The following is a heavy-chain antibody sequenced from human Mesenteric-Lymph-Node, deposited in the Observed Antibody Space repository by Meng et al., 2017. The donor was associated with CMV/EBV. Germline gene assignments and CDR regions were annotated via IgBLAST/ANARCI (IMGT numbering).Heavy chain of an antibody. CDR3: ARGTPAASSVLGVDY. CDR2: IYYSGST. V-gene: IGHV4-34*09. J-gene: IGHJ4*02. CDR1: GGSFSGYY. Sequence: YGGSFSGYYWSWIRQPPGKGLEWIGYIYYSGSTYYNPSLKSRVTISVDTSKNRFSLNLSSVTAADAAVYYCARGTPAASSVLGVDYWGQGTLVTVSS. D-gene: IGHD2-2*01.